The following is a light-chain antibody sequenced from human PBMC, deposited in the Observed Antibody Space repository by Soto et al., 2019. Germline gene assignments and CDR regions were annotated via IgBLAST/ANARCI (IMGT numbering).Light chain of an antibody. Sequence: QSALSHPRSVCWSPGHSVTISCTGTSSDVGGYDYVSWYQQHPGKAPKLMIYDVSKRPSGVPDRFSGSKSGNTASLTISGLQADDQADYYCCSYAGSFIYVFATGTKVTVL. V-gene: IGLV2-11*01. CDR1: SSDVGGYDY. CDR2: DVS. J-gene: IGLJ1*01. CDR3: CSYAGSFIYV.